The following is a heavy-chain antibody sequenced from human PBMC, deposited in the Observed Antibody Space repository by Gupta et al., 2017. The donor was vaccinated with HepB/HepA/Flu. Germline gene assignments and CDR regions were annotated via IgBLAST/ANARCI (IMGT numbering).Heavy chain of an antibody. D-gene: IGHD2-2*01. Sequence: QVQLQQWGAGLLKPSETLSLTCAVYGGSFSGYYWSWIRQPPGKGLEWIGEINHSGSTNYNPSLKSRVTISVDTSKNQFSLKLSSVTAADTAVYYCASVPLGYCSSTSCSTPTNNAFDIWGQGTMVTVSS. CDR2: INHSGST. J-gene: IGHJ3*02. CDR1: GGSFSGYY. CDR3: ASVPLGYCSSTSCSTPTNNAFDI. V-gene: IGHV4-34*01.